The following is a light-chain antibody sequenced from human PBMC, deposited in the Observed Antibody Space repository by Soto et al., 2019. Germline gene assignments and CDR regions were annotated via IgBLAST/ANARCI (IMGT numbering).Light chain of an antibody. CDR3: QQYNNWPS. J-gene: IGKJ4*01. Sequence: GEIVTLCCRASQSVSSSYLTWYQQKPGQAPRLLIYGASTRATSIPARFSGSGSGTDFTLTISSLKPEDFAVYYCQQYNNWPSFGGGTKVDIK. CDR1: QSVSSSY. V-gene: IGKV3D-7*01. CDR2: GAS.